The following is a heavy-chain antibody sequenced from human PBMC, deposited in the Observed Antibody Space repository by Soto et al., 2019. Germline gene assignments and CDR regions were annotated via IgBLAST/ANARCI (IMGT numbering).Heavy chain of an antibody. D-gene: IGHD1-1*01. CDR3: DRDQLEGTWFDP. J-gene: IGHJ5*02. V-gene: IGHV4-30-2*01. Sequence: QLQLQESGSGLVRPSQTLSLTCAVSGGSISSGGYSWNWIRQPPGKGLEWIGNLYHSGSTLYNPSLKSRVTISVDKPKNQFSLKLSSVTAADTAVYYCDRDQLEGTWFDPWGQGTLVTVSS. CDR2: LYHSGST. CDR1: GGSISSGGYS.